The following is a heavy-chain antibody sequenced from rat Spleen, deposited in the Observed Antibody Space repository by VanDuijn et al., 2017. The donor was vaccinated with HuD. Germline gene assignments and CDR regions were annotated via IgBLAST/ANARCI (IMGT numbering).Heavy chain of an antibody. D-gene: IGHD5-1*01. V-gene: IGHV5-7*01. CDR1: GFTFSDYY. Sequence: EVRLVESGGGLVQPGRSLKVSRAASGFTFSDYYMAWVRQAPTKGLEWVATIVYDGSSTYYRDSVKGRFTISRTNAINTLYLQMDSLRSEDTATYYCARQNWPFYFDYWGQGVMVTVSS. CDR2: IVYDGSST. CDR3: ARQNWPFYFDY. J-gene: IGHJ2*01.